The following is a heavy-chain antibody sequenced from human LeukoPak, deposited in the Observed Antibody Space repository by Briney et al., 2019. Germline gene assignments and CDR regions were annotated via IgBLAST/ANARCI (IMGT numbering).Heavy chain of an antibody. CDR3: AKQSSRRLDYFDY. CDR2: ISGSGGST. CDR1: GFTFSSYA. Sequence: GGSLRLSCAASGFTFSSYAMSWARQAPGKGLEWVSAISGSGGSTYYADSVKGRFTISRDNSKNTLYLQMNSLRAEDTAVYYCAKQSSRRLDYFDYWGQGTLVTVSS. V-gene: IGHV3-23*01. J-gene: IGHJ4*02. D-gene: IGHD6-13*01.